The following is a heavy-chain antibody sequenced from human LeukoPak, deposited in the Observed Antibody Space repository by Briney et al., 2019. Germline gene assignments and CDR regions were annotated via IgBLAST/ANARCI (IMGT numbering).Heavy chain of an antibody. CDR1: GGSISSGGYS. Sequence: PSETLSLTCAVSGGSISSGGYSWSWIRQPPGKGLEWIGYIYHSGSTYYNPSLKSRVTISVDRSKNQFSLKLSSVTAADTAVYYCARGRANDGNSDSYFDYWGQGTLVTVYS. CDR3: ARGRANDGNSDSYFDY. CDR2: IYHSGST. D-gene: IGHD4-23*01. J-gene: IGHJ4*02. V-gene: IGHV4-30-2*01.